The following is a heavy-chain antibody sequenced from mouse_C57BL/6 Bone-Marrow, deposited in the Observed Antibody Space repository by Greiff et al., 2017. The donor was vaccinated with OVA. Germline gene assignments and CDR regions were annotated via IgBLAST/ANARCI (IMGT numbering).Heavy chain of an antibody. D-gene: IGHD6-1*01. V-gene: IGHV1-62-2*01. Sequence: QVQLQQSGAELVKPGASVKLSCKASGYTFTEYTIHWVKQRSGQGLEWIGWFYPGSGSIKYNEKFKDKATLTADKSSSTVYMELSRLTSEDSAVYCCARHEEGEEEICPAWFAYWGQGTLVTVSA. CDR1: GYTFTEYT. J-gene: IGHJ3*01. CDR3: ARHEEGEEEICPAWFAY. CDR2: FYPGSGSI.